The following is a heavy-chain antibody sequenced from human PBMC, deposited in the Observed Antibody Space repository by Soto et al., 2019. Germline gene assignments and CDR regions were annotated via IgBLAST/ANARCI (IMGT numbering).Heavy chain of an antibody. J-gene: IGHJ4*02. V-gene: IGHV3-74*01. D-gene: IGHD6-19*01. Sequence: GSLRLSCAASGFTFSTHWMHWVRQAPGKGLVWVSRINSDGSITTYADSVKGRFTISRDNAKNTLYLQMNSLRAEDTAVYYCARVAVAGTTFDYWGQGTLVTVSS. CDR3: ARVAVAGTTFDY. CDR1: GFTFSTHW. CDR2: INSDGSIT.